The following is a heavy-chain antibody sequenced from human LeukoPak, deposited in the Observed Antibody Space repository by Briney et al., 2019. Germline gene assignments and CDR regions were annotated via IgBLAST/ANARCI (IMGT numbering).Heavy chain of an antibody. J-gene: IGHJ4*02. CDR2: SSDSGST. D-gene: IGHD2-2*01. CDR1: GGPISSYY. CDR3: ARGTDYGDS. V-gene: IGHV4-59*01. Sequence: SETPSLTCTVSGGPISSYYWSWIRQPPGKGLEWIGYSSDSGSTNYNPSLKSRVALLVDTSKNQFSLNLFSVTAADTAVYYCARGTDYGDSWGQGTLVTVSS.